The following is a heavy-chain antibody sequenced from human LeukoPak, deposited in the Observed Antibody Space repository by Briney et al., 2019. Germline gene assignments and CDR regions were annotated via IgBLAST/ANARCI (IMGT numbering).Heavy chain of an antibody. V-gene: IGHV3-48*01. D-gene: IGHD1-1*01. J-gene: IGHJ5*02. CDR3: ARDAVYERRDP. Sequence: GGSPRLSCAASGFTFSSYSMNWVRQAPGKGLEWVSYISSSSSTIYYADSVKGRITISRDNAKNSLYLQMNSLRAEDTAVYYCARDAVYERRDPWGQGTLVTVSS. CDR1: GFTFSSYS. CDR2: ISSSSSTI.